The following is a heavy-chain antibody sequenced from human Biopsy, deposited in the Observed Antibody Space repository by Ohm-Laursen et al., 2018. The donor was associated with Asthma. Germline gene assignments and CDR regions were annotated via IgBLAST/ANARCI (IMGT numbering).Heavy chain of an antibody. CDR1: GSSISSGDYY. CDR3: ARASTAHFYYEMDV. CDR2: KYNRGST. J-gene: IGHJ6*02. D-gene: IGHD5/OR15-5a*01. Sequence: SQTLSLTCAVTGSSISSGDYYWVWIRQPPGKGLEWIGYKYNRGSTHYNPSLKSRVILSVDTSKNQFSLNLSSATAADTAVYFCARASTAHFYYEMDVWGQGTTVTVSS. V-gene: IGHV4-30-4*01.